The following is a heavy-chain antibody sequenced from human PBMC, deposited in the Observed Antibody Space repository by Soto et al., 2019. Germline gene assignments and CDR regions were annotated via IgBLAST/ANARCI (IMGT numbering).Heavy chain of an antibody. Sequence: ASVKVSCKTSGYTFTKFHIHWVRQAPAQGLEWMGMIDPSGGVTRDAQRFQGRITMTSDTSTSSVYMELRGLTSEDTAVYYCARYFFGHDNYETIGHDFDIRGQ. CDR1: GYTFTKFH. CDR2: IDPSGGVT. J-gene: IGHJ4*02. V-gene: IGHV1-46*01. D-gene: IGHD3-16*01. CDR3: ARYFFGHDNYETIGHDFDI.